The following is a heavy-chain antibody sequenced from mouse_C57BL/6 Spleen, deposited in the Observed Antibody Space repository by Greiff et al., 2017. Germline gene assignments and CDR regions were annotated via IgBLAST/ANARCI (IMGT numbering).Heavy chain of an antibody. Sequence: VQLPQPGAELVQPGASVTLSCQASGYTFTSYWMHWVKQRPGQGLEWIGMIHPNRGRTNSNAKGKGKATLTVDKASSTAYMQLSSLTSEDSAVYYCARLGGNGDFDVWGTGTTVTVSS. J-gene: IGHJ1*03. CDR2: IHPNRGRT. D-gene: IGHD2-1*01. CDR3: ARLGGNGDFDV. V-gene: IGHV1-64*01. CDR1: GYTFTSYW.